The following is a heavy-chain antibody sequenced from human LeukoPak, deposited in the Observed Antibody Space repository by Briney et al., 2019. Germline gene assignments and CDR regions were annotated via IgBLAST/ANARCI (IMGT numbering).Heavy chain of an antibody. D-gene: IGHD2-2*01. Sequence: GGSLRLSCVVSGFTFSSFWMTWVRQAPGKGLEWVSYISSSSSTIYYADSVKGRSTISRDNAKNSLYLQMNSLRAEDTAVYYCARDGGTSWDAFDIWGQGTMVTVSS. V-gene: IGHV3-48*01. CDR2: ISSSSSTI. J-gene: IGHJ3*02. CDR1: GFTFSSFW. CDR3: ARDGGTSWDAFDI.